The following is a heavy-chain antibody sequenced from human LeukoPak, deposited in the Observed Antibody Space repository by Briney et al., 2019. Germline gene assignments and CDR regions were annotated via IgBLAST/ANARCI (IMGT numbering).Heavy chain of an antibody. J-gene: IGHJ5*02. V-gene: IGHV4-59*08. D-gene: IGHD2-15*01. CDR1: GASISSYY. Sequence: ASETLSLTCTVSGASISSYYWSWIRQPPGKGLEWIGYIYYSGSTNYSPSLKSRLTISVGTSKNQFSLKLSSVTAADTALYYCARHRRSSRGVVVITATPGWFDPWGQGTLVTVSS. CDR3: ARHRRSSRGVVVITATPGWFDP. CDR2: IYYSGST.